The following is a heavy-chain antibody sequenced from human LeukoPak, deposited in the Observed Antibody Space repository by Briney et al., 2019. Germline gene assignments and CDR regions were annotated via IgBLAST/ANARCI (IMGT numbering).Heavy chain of an antibody. D-gene: IGHD6-19*01. CDR2: LNPSGDTT. CDR1: GYTFTLYY. J-gene: IGHJ4*02. V-gene: IGHV1-46*01. Sequence: ASVKVSCKASGYTFTLYYMHWVRQAPGQGLEWMGTLNPSGDTTSYAQKFQGRVTMTRDTSTSTVYMELNSLRSEDTAVYYCAREGTASSVWYYFDYWGLGTLVTVSS. CDR3: AREGTASSVWYYFDY.